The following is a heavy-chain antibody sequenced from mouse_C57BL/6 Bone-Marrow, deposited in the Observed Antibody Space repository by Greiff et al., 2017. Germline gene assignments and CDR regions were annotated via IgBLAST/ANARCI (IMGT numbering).Heavy chain of an antibody. J-gene: IGHJ2*01. CDR2: IGPNSGGT. CDR1: GYTFTSYW. CDR3: ARLRGSFDY. V-gene: IGHV1-72*01. Sequence: VQLQQPGAELVKPGASVKLSCKASGYTFTSYWMHWVKQRPGRGLEWIGRIGPNSGGTKYKEKFKSKATLTVDKPSSTAYMQSSSLTSEDSADYYCARLRGSFDYWGQGTTLTVSS.